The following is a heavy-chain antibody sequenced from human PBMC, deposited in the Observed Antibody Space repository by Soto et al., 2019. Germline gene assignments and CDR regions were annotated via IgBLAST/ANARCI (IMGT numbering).Heavy chain of an antibody. D-gene: IGHD3-10*01. CDR2: INPNSGGT. CDR1: GYTFTGYY. J-gene: IGHJ3*02. V-gene: IGHV1-2*02. CDR3: AMRGVRGYDAFDI. Sequence: ASVKVSCKASGYTFTGYYMHWVRQAPGQGLEWMGWINPNSGGTNYAQKFQGRVTMTRDTSISTAYMELSRLRSGDTAVYYCAMRGVRGYDAFDIWGQGTMVTVSS.